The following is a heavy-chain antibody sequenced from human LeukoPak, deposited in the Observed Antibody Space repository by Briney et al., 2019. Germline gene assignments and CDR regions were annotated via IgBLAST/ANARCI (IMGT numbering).Heavy chain of an antibody. CDR2: IIPIFGTA. CDR3: ARELDGPEGGYYFDY. CDR1: GGTFSSYA. Sequence: GSSVKVSCKASGGTFSSYAISWVRQAPGQGLEWMGGIIPIFGTANYAQKFQGRVTITADESTSTAYMELSSLRSEDTAGYYCARELDGPEGGYYFDYWGQGTLVTVSS. V-gene: IGHV1-69*01. D-gene: IGHD1-1*01. J-gene: IGHJ4*02.